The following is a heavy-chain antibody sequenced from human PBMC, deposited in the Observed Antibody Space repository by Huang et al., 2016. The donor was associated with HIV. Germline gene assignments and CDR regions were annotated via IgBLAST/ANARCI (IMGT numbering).Heavy chain of an antibody. CDR2: IKYNGQA. V-gene: IGHV4-34*02. D-gene: IGHD1-1*01. J-gene: IGHJ3*01. CDR1: GGPFSTHY. Sequence: QVRLQQWGGGLVRPSETLSRTCAVYGGPFSTHYWSWIRQSPGKGLEWIAEIKYNGQASCNPALRMRVSFSVDTSKNHFSLDVTSVTAADTAIYYWARGRDTTEMDTVDDALDVWDQGTLVIVSS. CDR3: ARGRDTTEMDTVDDALDV.